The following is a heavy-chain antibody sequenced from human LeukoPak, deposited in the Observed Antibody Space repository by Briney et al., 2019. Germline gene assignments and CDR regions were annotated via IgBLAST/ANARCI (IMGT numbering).Heavy chain of an antibody. CDR2: IGSSGSYI. D-gene: IGHD5-18*01. Sequence: GGSLRLSCEVSGFTFSSYHMNWVRQAPGKGLEWVSSIGSSGSYIYYADSLTGRFTISRDNAKNSLYLQMNSLRAEDTAMYYCARRATTERGHSYGLDFWGQGTLVTVSP. V-gene: IGHV3-21*01. J-gene: IGHJ4*02. CDR1: GFTFSSYH. CDR3: ARRATTERGHSYGLDF.